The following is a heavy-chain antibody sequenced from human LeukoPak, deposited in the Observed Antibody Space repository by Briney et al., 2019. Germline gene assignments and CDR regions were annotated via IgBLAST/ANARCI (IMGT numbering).Heavy chain of an antibody. CDR1: GFTFSSYS. D-gene: IGHD3-10*01. J-gene: IGHJ5*02. CDR2: ISSSSSYI. V-gene: IGHV3-21*01. CDR3: ARDTYDSGSSRFDP. Sequence: GGSLRLSCAASGFTFSSYSMNWVRQAPGKGLEWVSSISSSSSYIYYADSVKGRFTISRDNAKNSLYLQMNSLRAEDTAVYYCARDTYDSGSSRFDPWGQGTLVTVSS.